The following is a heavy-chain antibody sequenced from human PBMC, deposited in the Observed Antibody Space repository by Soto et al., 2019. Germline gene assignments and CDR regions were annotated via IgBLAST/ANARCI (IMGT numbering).Heavy chain of an antibody. CDR2: ISGSGGST. D-gene: IGHD2-15*01. CDR3: CKTPCGVYNFAY. J-gene: IGHJ4*02. V-gene: IGHV3-23*01. CDR1: GVTFSSYA. Sequence: PGGSLRLSCAASGVTFSSYAMSWVRQAPGKGLEWVSAISGSGGSTYYADSVKGRFTISRDNSKNTLYLQMNSLRAEDTAVYYGCKTPCGVYNFAYWGQGTRVTVSS.